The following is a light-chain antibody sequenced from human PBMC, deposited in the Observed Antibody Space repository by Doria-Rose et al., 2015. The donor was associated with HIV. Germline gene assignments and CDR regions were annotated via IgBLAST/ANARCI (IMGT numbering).Light chain of an antibody. CDR1: QSVASF. CDR3: HQDSNVPYT. J-gene: IGKJ2*01. Sequence: TQSPATLSLSPGESATLSCRASQSVASFLAWYQQKPGQAPRLLIYEASNRATGVPSRFSGSGSGTDFTLTISSLQPEDFAVYFCHQDSNVPYTFGQGTKLEIK. V-gene: IGKV3-11*01. CDR2: EAS.